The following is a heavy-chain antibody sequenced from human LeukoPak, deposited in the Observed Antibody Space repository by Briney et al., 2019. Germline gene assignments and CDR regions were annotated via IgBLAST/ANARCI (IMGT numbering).Heavy chain of an antibody. CDR1: GFTFSDYY. Sequence: PGGSLRLSCAASGFTFSDYYIYWIRQAPGRGLEWVSHISSSGSTIYYADSVKGRFTISRDNAKNSLYLQMNSLRAEDTAVYYCAELGITMIGGVWGKGTTVTISS. V-gene: IGHV3-11*04. CDR2: ISSSGSTI. D-gene: IGHD3-10*02. CDR3: AELGITMIGGV. J-gene: IGHJ6*04.